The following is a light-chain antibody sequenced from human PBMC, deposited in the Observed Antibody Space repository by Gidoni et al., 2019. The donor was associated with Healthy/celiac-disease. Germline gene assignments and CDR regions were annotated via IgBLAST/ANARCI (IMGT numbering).Light chain of an antibody. V-gene: IGLV2-14*01. J-gene: IGLJ1*01. CDR3: SSYTSSSTLDYV. Sequence: QSALTKPASVSGSPGQSNTISCPGTSSDVGGYNYVSWYQQHPGKAPKLMIYEVSNRPSGVSNRFSGSKSGNTASLTISGLQAEDEADYYCSSYTSSSTLDYVFGTGTKVTVL. CDR1: SSDVGGYNY. CDR2: EVS.